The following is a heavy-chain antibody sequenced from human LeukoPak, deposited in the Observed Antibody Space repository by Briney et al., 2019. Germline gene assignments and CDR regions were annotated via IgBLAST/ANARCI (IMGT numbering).Heavy chain of an antibody. CDR3: ARMYYGEYFDY. CDR1: GFTFSSYA. Sequence: QPGRSLRLSCAASGFTFSSYAMHWVRQAPGKGLEWVAVISYDGSNKYYADSVKGRFTISRDNAKNSLYLQMNSLRAEDTAVYYCARMYYGEYFDYWGQGTLVTVSS. CDR2: ISYDGSNK. J-gene: IGHJ4*02. V-gene: IGHV3-30-3*01. D-gene: IGHD3-10*01.